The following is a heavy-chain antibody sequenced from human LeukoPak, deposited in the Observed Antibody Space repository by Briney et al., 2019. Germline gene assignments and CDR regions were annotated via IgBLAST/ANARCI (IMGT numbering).Heavy chain of an antibody. D-gene: IGHD3-9*01. CDR3: ARDRVLTNYDILTGYYQYYYGMDV. CDR2: IYSGGST. Sequence: TGGSLRLSCAASGFTVSSNYMSWVRQAPGKGLEWVSVIYSGGSTYYADSVKGRFTISRDNSKNTLYLQMNSMRAEDTAVYYCARDRVLTNYDILTGYYQYYYGMDVRGKGTTVTVSS. CDR1: GFTVSSNY. J-gene: IGHJ6*04. V-gene: IGHV3-53*01.